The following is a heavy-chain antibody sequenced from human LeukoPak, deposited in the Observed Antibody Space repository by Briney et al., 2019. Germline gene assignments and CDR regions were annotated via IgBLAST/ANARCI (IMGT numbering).Heavy chain of an antibody. Sequence: PSETPSLTCTVSGGSISSYYWSWIRRPPGKGLEWIGYIYYSGSTNYNPSLKSRVTISVDTSKNQFSLKLSSVTAADTAVYYCARERELLWFGESERGYYFDYWGQGTLVTVSS. CDR1: GGSISSYY. CDR2: IYYSGST. CDR3: ARERELLWFGESERGYYFDY. D-gene: IGHD3-10*01. J-gene: IGHJ4*02. V-gene: IGHV4-59*01.